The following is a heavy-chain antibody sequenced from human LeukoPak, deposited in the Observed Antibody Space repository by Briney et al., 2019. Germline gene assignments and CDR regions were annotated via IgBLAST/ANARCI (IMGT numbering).Heavy chain of an antibody. J-gene: IGHJ3*02. V-gene: IGHV1-2*02. CDR1: GYTFTGYY. CDR3: ARVRRDGYNSALDI. D-gene: IGHD5-24*01. Sequence: ASVKVSCKASGYTFTGYYMHWVRQAPGQGLEWMGWINPNSGGTIYAQNFQGRVTMTRDTSISTAYMELSRLRSDDTAVYYCARVRRDGYNSALDIWGQGTMVTVSS. CDR2: INPNSGGT.